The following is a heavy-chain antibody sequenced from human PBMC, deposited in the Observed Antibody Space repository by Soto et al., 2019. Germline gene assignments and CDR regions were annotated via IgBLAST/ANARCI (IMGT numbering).Heavy chain of an antibody. Sequence: GGSLRLSCAASGFTFSSYGMHWVRQAPGKGLEWVAVIWYDGSNKYYADSVKGRFTISRDNSKNTLYLQMNSLRAEDTAVYYCARASPYDTLTGYYPDWGQGTLVTVSS. V-gene: IGHV3-33*01. CDR2: IWYDGSNK. D-gene: IGHD3-9*01. CDR3: ARASPYDTLTGYYPD. CDR1: GFTFSSYG. J-gene: IGHJ4*02.